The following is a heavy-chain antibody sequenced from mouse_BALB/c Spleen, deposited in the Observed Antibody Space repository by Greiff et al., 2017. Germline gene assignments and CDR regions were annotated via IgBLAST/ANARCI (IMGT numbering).Heavy chain of an antibody. CDR1: GYSITSDYA. CDR3: ARSNDGYYDYYAMDY. Sequence: DVKLQESGPGLVKPSQSLSLTCTVTGYSITSDYAWNWIRQFPGNKLEWMGYISYSGSTSYNPSLKSRISITRDTSKNQFFLQLNSVTTEDTATYYCARSNDGYYDYYAMDYWGQGTSVTVSS. CDR2: ISYSGST. D-gene: IGHD2-3*01. V-gene: IGHV3-2*02. J-gene: IGHJ4*01.